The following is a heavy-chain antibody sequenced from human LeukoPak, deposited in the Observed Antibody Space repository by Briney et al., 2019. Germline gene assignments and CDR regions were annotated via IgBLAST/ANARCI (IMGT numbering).Heavy chain of an antibody. Sequence: PSETLSLTCTVSGGSISSYYWSWIRQPPGKGLEWIGYIYYSGSTNYNPSLKSRVTISVDTSKNQFSLKLSSVTAADTAVYYCASYITMVWGVTHDAFDIWGQGTMVTVSS. V-gene: IGHV4-59*01. CDR1: GGSISSYY. CDR2: IYYSGST. J-gene: IGHJ3*02. D-gene: IGHD3-10*01. CDR3: ASYITMVWGVTHDAFDI.